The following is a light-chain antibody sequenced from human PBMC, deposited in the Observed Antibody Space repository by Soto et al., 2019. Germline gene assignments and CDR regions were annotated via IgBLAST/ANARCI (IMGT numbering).Light chain of an antibody. V-gene: IGKV3-20*01. CDR1: QSVSSTY. CDR2: GAS. J-gene: IGKJ5*01. Sequence: EIVLTQSPGTLSLSPGERATLSCRASQSVSSTYSAWYQQKPGQPPRLLIYGASSRATGIPDRFSGSGSGTDFTLTITRLESEDFAVYYCQQYGSSPVTFGQGTRLDIK. CDR3: QQYGSSPVT.